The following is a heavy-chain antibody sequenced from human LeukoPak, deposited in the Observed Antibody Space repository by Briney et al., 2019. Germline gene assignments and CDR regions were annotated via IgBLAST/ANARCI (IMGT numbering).Heavy chain of an antibody. CDR1: GFAFSNAW. Sequence: GGSLRLSCAASGFAFSNAWMSWVRQAPGKGLEWVGRIKSKTNGETTDYAAPLKGRFTISRDDSKNTLFLQVNTLKTEDTAMYYCTSDDPVNRSWGQGTPVTVSS. CDR2: IKSKTNGETT. J-gene: IGHJ4*02. CDR3: TSDDPVNRS. V-gene: IGHV3-15*01.